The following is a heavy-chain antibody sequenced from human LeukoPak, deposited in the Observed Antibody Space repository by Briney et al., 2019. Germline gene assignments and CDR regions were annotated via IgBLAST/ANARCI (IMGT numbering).Heavy chain of an antibody. V-gene: IGHV3-48*04. J-gene: IGHJ6*04. CDR3: AELGITMIGGV. Sequence: GGSLRLSCSASGFHFSSYSMKWVRQAPGRGLEWVSYISSSGSTIYYADSVKGRFTISRDNAKNSLNLQMNSLRAEYTAVYYCAELGITMIGGVWGKGTTVTISS. CDR1: GFHFSSYS. CDR2: ISSSGSTI. D-gene: IGHD3-10*02.